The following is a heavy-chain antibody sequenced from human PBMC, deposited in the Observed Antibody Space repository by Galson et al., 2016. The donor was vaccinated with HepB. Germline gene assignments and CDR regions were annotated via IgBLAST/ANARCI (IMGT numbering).Heavy chain of an antibody. J-gene: IGHJ5*02. CDR3: ARDYYSSYPDNWLDP. D-gene: IGHD3-22*01. CDR2: ISGRGGMT. V-gene: IGHV3-23*01. CDR1: GFTFTSYA. Sequence: SLRLSCAASGFTFTSYAISWVRQAPGKGLEWVSLISGRGGMTYYTDSVKGRFTISRDNSKNTLFLQMNSLRAEDTAVYFCARDYYSSYPDNWLDPWGQGTLVSVS.